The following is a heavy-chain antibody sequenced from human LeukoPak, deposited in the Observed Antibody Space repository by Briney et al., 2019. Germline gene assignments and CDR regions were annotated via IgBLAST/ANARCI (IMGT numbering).Heavy chain of an antibody. J-gene: IGHJ6*03. D-gene: IGHD3-3*01. CDR3: ARHESHDFWSGYTYYMGV. V-gene: IGHV4-39*01. CDR2: IYYSGSA. Sequence: SETLSLTCTVSGGSISSSSYCWGWIRQPPGEGLEWIGSIYYSGSAYYNPSLRSRVTISVDTSKNQFSLKLSSVTAADTAVCYCARHESHDFWSGYTYYMGVWGKGTTVTVSS. CDR1: GGSISSSSYC.